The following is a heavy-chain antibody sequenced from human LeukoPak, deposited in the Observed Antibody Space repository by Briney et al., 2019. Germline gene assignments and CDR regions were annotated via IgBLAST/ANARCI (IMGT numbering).Heavy chain of an antibody. CDR3: ARSDSSSSPFDI. V-gene: IGHV4-34*01. Sequence: SETLSLTCAVYGGSFSGYYWSWIRQPPGKGLEWIGEINHSGSTNYNPSLKSRVTISVDTSKNQFSPKLSSVTAADTAVYYCARSDSSSSPFDIWGQGTMVTVSS. CDR2: INHSGST. J-gene: IGHJ3*02. CDR1: GGSFSGYY. D-gene: IGHD6-6*01.